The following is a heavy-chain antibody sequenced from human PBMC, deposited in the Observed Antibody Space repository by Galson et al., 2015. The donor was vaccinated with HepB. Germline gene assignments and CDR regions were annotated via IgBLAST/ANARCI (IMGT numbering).Heavy chain of an antibody. CDR2: ISGSGGST. CDR3: AKGSCVDTAMVPNYYYYGMDV. CDR1: GFTFSSYA. J-gene: IGHJ6*02. V-gene: IGHV3-23*01. D-gene: IGHD5-18*01. Sequence: SLRLSCAASGFTFSSYAMSWVRQAPGKGLEWVSAISGSGGSTYYADSVKGRFTISRDNSKNTLYLQMNSLRAEDTAVYYCAKGSCVDTAMVPNYYYYGMDVWGQGTTVTVSS.